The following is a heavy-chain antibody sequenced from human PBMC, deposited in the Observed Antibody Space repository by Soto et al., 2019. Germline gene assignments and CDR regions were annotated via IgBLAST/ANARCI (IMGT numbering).Heavy chain of an antibody. J-gene: IGHJ6*02. CDR2: IYTSGST. CDR3: ARDREYCSSTSCPGSNYGMDV. V-gene: IGHV4-4*07. Sequence: RQPAGKGLEWIGRIYTSGSTNYNPSLKSRVTMSVDTSKNQFSLKLSSVTAADTAVYYCARDREYCSSTSCPGSNYGMDVWGQGTTVTVSS. D-gene: IGHD2-2*01.